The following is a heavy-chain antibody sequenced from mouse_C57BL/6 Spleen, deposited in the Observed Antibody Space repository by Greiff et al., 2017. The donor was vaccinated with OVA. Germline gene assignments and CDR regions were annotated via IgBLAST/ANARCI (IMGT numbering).Heavy chain of an antibody. V-gene: IGHV1-80*01. CDR3: ARREDYGSSDY. CDR1: GYAFSSYW. D-gene: IGHD1-1*01. Sequence: QVQLQQSGAELVKPGASVKISCKASGYAFSSYWMHWVKQRPGKGLEWIGQIYPGDGDTNYNGKFKGKATLTADKSSSTAYMQLSSLTSEDSAVYLCARREDYGSSDYWGQGTTLTVSA. CDR2: IYPGDGDT. J-gene: IGHJ2*01.